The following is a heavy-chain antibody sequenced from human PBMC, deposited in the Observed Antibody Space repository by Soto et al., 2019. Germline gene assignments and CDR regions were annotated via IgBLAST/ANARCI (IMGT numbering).Heavy chain of an antibody. D-gene: IGHD5-18*01. J-gene: IGHJ4*02. CDR1: GFTFSSYG. CDR3: AKTGPGSSYGSYFDS. CDR2: ISGSGGST. Sequence: GGSLRLSCAASGFTFSSYGMSWVRQAPGEGLEWVSGISGSGGSTYYADSVKGRFTISRDNSKNTLYLQMYSLRAEDTAVYYCAKTGPGSSYGSYFDSWGQGTLVTVSS. V-gene: IGHV3-23*01.